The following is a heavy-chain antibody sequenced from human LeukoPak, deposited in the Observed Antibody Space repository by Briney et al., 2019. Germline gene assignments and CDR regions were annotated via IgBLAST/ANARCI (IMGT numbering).Heavy chain of an antibody. CDR3: ARGLRYCSSTSCYGKYFQH. CDR2: INHSGST. D-gene: IGHD2-2*01. J-gene: IGHJ1*01. CDR1: GGSFSGYY. Sequence: PSETLSLTCAVYGGSFSGYYWSWIRQPPGKGLEWIGEINHSGSTNYNPSLKSRVTISVDTSKNQLSLKLSSVTAADTAVYYCARGLRYCSSTSCYGKYFQHWGQGTLVTVSS. V-gene: IGHV4-34*01.